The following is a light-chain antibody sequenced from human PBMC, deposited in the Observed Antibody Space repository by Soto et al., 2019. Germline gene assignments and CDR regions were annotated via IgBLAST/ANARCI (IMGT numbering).Light chain of an antibody. CDR3: CSYAGSSTHVV. V-gene: IGLV2-23*02. CDR2: EVS. J-gene: IGLJ2*01. Sequence: QSALTQPASGSVSPGQSITISCTGTSSDVGSYNLVSWYQQHPGKAPKLMIYEVSKRPSGVYNRFSGSKSGNTASLTISGLQAEDEADYYCCSYAGSSTHVVFGVGTQLTVL. CDR1: SSDVGSYNL.